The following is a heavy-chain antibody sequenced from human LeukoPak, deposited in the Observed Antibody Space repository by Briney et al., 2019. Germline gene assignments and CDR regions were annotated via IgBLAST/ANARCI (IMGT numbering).Heavy chain of an antibody. D-gene: IGHD2-15*01. V-gene: IGHV7-4-1*02. Sequence: ASVKVSCKASGYTFTSYAMNWVRQAPGQGLEWMGWINTNTGNPTYAQGFTGRFVFSLDTSVSTAYLQISSLKAEDTAVYYCARKYCSGGSCYIDCWGQGTLVTVCS. CDR2: INTNTGNP. J-gene: IGHJ4*02. CDR3: ARKYCSGGSCYIDC. CDR1: GYTFTSYA.